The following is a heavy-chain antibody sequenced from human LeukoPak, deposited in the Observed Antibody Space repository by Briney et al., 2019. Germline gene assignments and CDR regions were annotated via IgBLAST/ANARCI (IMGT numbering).Heavy chain of an antibody. Sequence: ASVKVSCKASGYTFTGYYMHWVRQAPGRGLEWMGWINPNSGGTNYAQKFQGRVTMTRDTSISTAYMELSRLRSDDTAVYYCARHLYYYDSSGYYSSLGYWGQGTLVTVSS. CDR3: ARHLYYYDSSGYYSSLGY. D-gene: IGHD3-22*01. CDR2: INPNSGGT. CDR1: GYTFTGYY. V-gene: IGHV1-2*02. J-gene: IGHJ4*02.